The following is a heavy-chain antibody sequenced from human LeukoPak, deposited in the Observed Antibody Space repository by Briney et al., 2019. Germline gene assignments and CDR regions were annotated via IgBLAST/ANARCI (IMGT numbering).Heavy chain of an antibody. Sequence: SVKVSCKASGGTFSSYAISWVRQAPGQGLEWMGGIIPIFGTANYAQKFQGRVTITADESTSTAYMELSSLRSEDTAVYYCARETSGSYDLGYWGQGTLVTVSS. CDR1: GGTFSSYA. V-gene: IGHV1-69*13. J-gene: IGHJ4*02. CDR2: IIPIFGTA. D-gene: IGHD1-26*01. CDR3: ARETSGSYDLGY.